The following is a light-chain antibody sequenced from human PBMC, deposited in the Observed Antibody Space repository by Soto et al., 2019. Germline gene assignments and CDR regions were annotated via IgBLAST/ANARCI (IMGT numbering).Light chain of an antibody. CDR3: QQIYVTPLT. CDR1: PNVGKY. CDR2: AAS. V-gene: IGKV1-39*01. Sequence: DVQMTQSPSSLSASIGDRVTITCRASPNVGKYLNWYQQKPGNAPNVLIHAASTLRSGVPLRFSGSGSGTEFTLTISSLQPEDSGTYYCQQIYVTPLTFGGGTRLEV. J-gene: IGKJ4*01.